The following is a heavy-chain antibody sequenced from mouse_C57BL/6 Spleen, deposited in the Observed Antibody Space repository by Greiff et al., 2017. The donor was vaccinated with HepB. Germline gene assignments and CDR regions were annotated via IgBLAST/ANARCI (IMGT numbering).Heavy chain of an antibody. CDR2: IHPNSGST. V-gene: IGHV1-64*01. CDR3: ATTYYSNYGFAY. Sequence: QVQLQQPGAELVKPGASVKLSCKASGYTFTSYWMHWVKQRPGQGLEWIGMIHPNSGSTNYTEKFKSKTTLTVDKSSSTAYMQLSSLTSEDSAVYYCATTYYSNYGFAYWGQGTLVTVSA. J-gene: IGHJ3*01. D-gene: IGHD2-5*01. CDR1: GYTFTSYW.